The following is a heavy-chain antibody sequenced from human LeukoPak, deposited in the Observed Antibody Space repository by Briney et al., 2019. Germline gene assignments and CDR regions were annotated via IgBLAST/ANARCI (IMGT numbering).Heavy chain of an antibody. D-gene: IGHD3-9*01. Sequence: GGSRRLSCSASGFTFSSYAMHWVRQAPGKGLEYVSAISSNGGTYYADSVKGRFTISRDNSKSTLYLQMSSLRTEDTAVYYCVKGDVLRYFAPHSRYFDYWGQGTPVTVSS. CDR1: GFTFSSYA. J-gene: IGHJ4*02. CDR3: VKGDVLRYFAPHSRYFDY. CDR2: ISSNGGT. V-gene: IGHV3-64D*06.